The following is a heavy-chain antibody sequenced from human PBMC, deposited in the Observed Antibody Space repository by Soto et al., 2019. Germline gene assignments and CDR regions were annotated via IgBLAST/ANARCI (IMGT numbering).Heavy chain of an antibody. Sequence: QVQLVESGGGVVQPGRSLRLSCAASGFTFSSYGMHWVRQAPGKGLEWVAVIWYDGSNKYYADSVKGRFTISRDNSKNTLYLQMNSLRAEDTAVYYCARDGDYPNHYFDYWGQGTLVTVSS. CDR1: GFTFSSYG. V-gene: IGHV3-33*01. CDR3: ARDGDYPNHYFDY. D-gene: IGHD4-17*01. J-gene: IGHJ4*02. CDR2: IWYDGSNK.